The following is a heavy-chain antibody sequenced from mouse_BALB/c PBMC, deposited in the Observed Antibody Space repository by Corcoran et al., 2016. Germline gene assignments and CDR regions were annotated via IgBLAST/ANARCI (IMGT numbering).Heavy chain of an antibody. V-gene: IGHV9-3-1*01. Sequence: QIQLVQSGPELKKPGVRVTVSCKASGYTFTNSGMNWVKRAPGKGFKWMGWINTYTGEPTYADDFKGRFAFSLETSASPAYLQINNLKNEDTATYFCAREPRATDYWGQGTSVTVSS. J-gene: IGHJ4*01. CDR2: INTYTGEP. CDR1: GYTFTNSG. CDR3: AREPRATDY.